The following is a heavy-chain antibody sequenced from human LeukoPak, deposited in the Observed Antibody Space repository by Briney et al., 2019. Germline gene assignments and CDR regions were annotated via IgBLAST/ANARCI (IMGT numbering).Heavy chain of an antibody. Sequence: GEALRLSCAASGFTFSSHNMNWGRQAPGKGLEWVSSITRSSRSIFYADSWKGPFTISRDGPKNTLYVQMESLRVEDTGVYSCAGYSGTYRDYWGQGTLITVSS. D-gene: IGHD1-26*01. CDR3: AGYSGTYRDY. J-gene: IGHJ4*02. CDR2: ITRSSRSI. V-gene: IGHV3-21*01. CDR1: GFTFSSHN.